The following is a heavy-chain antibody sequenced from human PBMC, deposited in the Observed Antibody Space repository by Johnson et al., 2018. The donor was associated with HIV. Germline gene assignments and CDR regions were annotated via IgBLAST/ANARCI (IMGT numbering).Heavy chain of an antibody. V-gene: IGHV3-23*04. D-gene: IGHD2-2*02. Sequence: VQLVESGGGLVQPGGSLRLSCAASGFTFSSYAMSWVRQAPGKGLEWVSVISGSGGRTYYADSVKGRFTISRDNSKNTLYLQMNSLRAEDTAVYYCAVGKYCSSTSCYMEDAFDIWGQGTMVTVSS. CDR2: ISGSGGRT. J-gene: IGHJ3*02. CDR1: GFTFSSYA. CDR3: AVGKYCSSTSCYMEDAFDI.